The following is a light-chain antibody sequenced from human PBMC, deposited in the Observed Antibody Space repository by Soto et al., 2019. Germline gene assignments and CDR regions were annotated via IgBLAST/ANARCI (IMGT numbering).Light chain of an antibody. V-gene: IGKV1-5*03. CDR1: ENINMW. J-gene: IGKJ1*01. CDR3: QQYNRYFKS. Sequence: IQVTQSPFTLSASVSYRVPITCRASENINMWLAWYQQKPGQAPRLLIQRASRVERGVPSRFSGSGSDTDFTLTISSLQPDDFATYYCQQYNRYFKSFGQGTKVDIK. CDR2: RAS.